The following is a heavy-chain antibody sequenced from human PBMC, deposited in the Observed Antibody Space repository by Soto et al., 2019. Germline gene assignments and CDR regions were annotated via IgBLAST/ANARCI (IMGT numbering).Heavy chain of an antibody. V-gene: IGHV3-11*06. CDR3: ARDGYCGGGSCYSVPVFDY. J-gene: IGHJ4*02. D-gene: IGHD2-15*01. Sequence: GRFTISRDNAKNSLYLQMNSLRAEDTAVYYCARDGYCGGGSCYSVPVFDYWGQGTLVTVSS.